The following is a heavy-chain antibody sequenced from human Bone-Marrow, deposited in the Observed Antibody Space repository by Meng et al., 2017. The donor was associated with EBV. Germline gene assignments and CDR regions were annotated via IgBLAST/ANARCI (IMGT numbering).Heavy chain of an antibody. J-gene: IGHJ4*02. V-gene: IGHV1-69*01. CDR1: GGTFSSDA. Sequence: VQLVQSGDGVKKPGSQGEVSCKTSGGTFSSDAISWVRQAPGQGLVWLGGLIPMSGAPYYAQNFQGRVTITADESTSTHYMELSNLRSEDTAMYYCASESGRGFTPDYWGQGTLVTVSS. CDR3: ASESGRGFTPDY. D-gene: IGHD3-10*01. CDR2: LIPMSGAP.